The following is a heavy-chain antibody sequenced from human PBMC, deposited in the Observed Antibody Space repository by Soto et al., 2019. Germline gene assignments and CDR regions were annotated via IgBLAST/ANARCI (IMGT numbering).Heavy chain of an antibody. CDR2: IYYSGST. CDR3: ATSGSGRDGYFFDY. V-gene: IGHV4-31*03. CDR1: AGSISSGGYY. Sequence: QVQLQESGPGLVKPSQTLSLTCTVSAGSISSGGYYWSWIRQHPGKGLEWIGYIYYSGSTYYNPSLKSRVTISVDTSKNQFSLKLSSVTAADTALYYCATSGSGRDGYFFDYWGQGTLVTVSS. D-gene: IGHD3-10*01. J-gene: IGHJ4*02.